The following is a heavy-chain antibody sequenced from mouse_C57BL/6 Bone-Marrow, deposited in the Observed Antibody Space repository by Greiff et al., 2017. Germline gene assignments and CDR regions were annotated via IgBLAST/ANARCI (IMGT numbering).Heavy chain of an antibody. CDR2: IYWDDDK. CDR3: ARRLDYYGSSGFAY. CDR1: GFSLSTSGMG. V-gene: IGHV8-12*01. D-gene: IGHD1-1*01. Sequence: QVTLKESGPGILQSSQTLSLTCSFSGFSLSTSGMGVSWIRQPSGKGLEWLAHIYWDDDKRYNPSLKSRLTISTDTSRNQVFLKITSVDTADTATYYCARRLDYYGSSGFAYWGQGTLVTVSA. J-gene: IGHJ3*01.